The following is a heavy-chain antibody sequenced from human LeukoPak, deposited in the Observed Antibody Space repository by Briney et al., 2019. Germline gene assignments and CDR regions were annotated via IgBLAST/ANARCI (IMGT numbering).Heavy chain of an antibody. D-gene: IGHD3-16*01. CDR1: GFTFSYYW. CDR3: ASGGIDY. J-gene: IGHJ4*02. V-gene: IGHV3-7*01. CDR2: IKPDGSAQ. Sequence: GGSLRLSCVGSGFTFSYYWVTWVRQAPGKGLEWVANIKPDGSAQYYADFVRGRFTISRDSAKNSVFLQMNRLRAEDTAVYYCASGGIDYWGQGTLVTVSS.